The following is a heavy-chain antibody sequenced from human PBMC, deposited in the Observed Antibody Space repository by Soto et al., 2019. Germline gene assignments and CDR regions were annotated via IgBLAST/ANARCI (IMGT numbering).Heavy chain of an antibody. CDR2: IWYDGSNK. D-gene: IGHD3-22*01. Sequence: PGGSLRLSCAASGFTFSSYGMHWVRQAPGKGLEWVAVIWYDGSNKYYADSVKGRFTISRDNSKNTLYLQMNSLRAEDTVVYYCAREKDYYDSSGYYYDYWGQGTLVTVSS. V-gene: IGHV3-33*01. J-gene: IGHJ4*02. CDR3: AREKDYYDSSGYYYDY. CDR1: GFTFSSYG.